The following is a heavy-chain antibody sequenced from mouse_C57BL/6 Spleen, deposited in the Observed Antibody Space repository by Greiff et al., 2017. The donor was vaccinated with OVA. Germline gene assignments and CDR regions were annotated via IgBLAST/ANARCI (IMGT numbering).Heavy chain of an antibody. CDR1: GYSITSGYY. V-gene: IGHV3-6*01. D-gene: IGHD2-1*01. J-gene: IGHJ2*01. CDR2: ISYDGSN. CDR3: ARTVLHFDY. Sequence: EVQRVESGPGLVKPSQSLSLTCSVTGYSITSGYYWNWIRQFPGNKLEWMGYISYDGSNNYNPSLKNRISITRDTSKNQFFLKLNSVTTEDTATYYCARTVLHFDYWGQGTTLTVSS.